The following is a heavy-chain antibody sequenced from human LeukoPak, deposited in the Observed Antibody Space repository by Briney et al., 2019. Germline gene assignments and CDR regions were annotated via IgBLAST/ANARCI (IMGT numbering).Heavy chain of an antibody. CDR2: IYHSGST. J-gene: IGHJ5*02. CDR1: GGSISSTNW. D-gene: IGHD6-13*01. V-gene: IGHV4-4*02. CDR3: ARESGIAAAPFDP. Sequence: SETLSLTCAVSGGSISSTNWWIWVRQPPGKGLEWIGEIYHSGSTNYNPSLKSRVTMSLDKSKNQFSLKLTSVTAADTAVYYCARESGIAAAPFDPWGQGALVTVSS.